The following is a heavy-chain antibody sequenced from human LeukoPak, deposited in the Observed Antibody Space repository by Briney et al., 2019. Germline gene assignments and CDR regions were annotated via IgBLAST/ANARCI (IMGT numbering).Heavy chain of an antibody. CDR1: GYSFTSYW. CDR2: IYPGDSDT. CDR3: ARGVLTIFGVVEGFDY. Sequence: GESLKISCKGSGYSFTSYWIGWVRQMPGKGLGWMGVIYPGDSDTRYSPSFQGQVTISADKSISTAYLQWSSLKASDTAMYYCARGVLTIFGVVEGFDYWGQGTLVTVPS. V-gene: IGHV5-51*01. J-gene: IGHJ4*02. D-gene: IGHD3-3*01.